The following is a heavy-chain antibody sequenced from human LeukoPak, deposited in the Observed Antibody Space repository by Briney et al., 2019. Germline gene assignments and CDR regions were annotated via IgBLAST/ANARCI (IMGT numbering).Heavy chain of an antibody. CDR3: ARSRSGGRGQSGYLDY. CDR2: ISNSGGRI. Sequence: GGSLRLSCAASGFSFISYAMSWVRQAPGKGLEWVSGISNSGGRIYLADSVKGRFTISRDNSKNTLYLQMNSLRAEDTAVYYCARSRSGGRGQSGYLDYWGQGTLVTVSS. D-gene: IGHD3-16*01. V-gene: IGHV3-23*01. J-gene: IGHJ4*02. CDR1: GFSFISYA.